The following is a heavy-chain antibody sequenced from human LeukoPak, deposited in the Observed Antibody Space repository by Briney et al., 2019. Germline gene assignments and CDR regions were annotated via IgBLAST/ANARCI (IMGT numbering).Heavy chain of an antibody. V-gene: IGHV4-39*01. CDR1: GDSISSDSYY. CDR2: IYYSGTT. D-gene: IGHD1-26*01. Sequence: PSETLSLTCTVSGDSISSDSYYWGWIRQPPGKRLEWIGSIYYSGTTYYNPSLKSRVAISVDTSKNQFSLRLSSVTTTDTAVYYCARRASGSYSYWGQGTLVIVS. J-gene: IGHJ4*02. CDR3: ARRASGSYSY.